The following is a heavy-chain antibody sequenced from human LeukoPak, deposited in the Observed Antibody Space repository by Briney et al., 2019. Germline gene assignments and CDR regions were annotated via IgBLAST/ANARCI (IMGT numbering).Heavy chain of an antibody. D-gene: IGHD5-18*01. CDR1: GGSFSDYY. Sequence: PSETLSLTCAVYGGSFSDYYWSWIRQPPGKGLEWIGESNPSGSNNYSPPLKSRVTISVDTSKNQFSLKLSSVAAADTAVYFCARVGYSYVINDWSRTGLGAYPTKYYYHMDVWDKGTTVTVSS. CDR2: SNPSGSN. V-gene: IGHV4-34*01. J-gene: IGHJ6*03. CDR3: ARVGYSYVINDWSRTGLGAYPTKYYYHMDV.